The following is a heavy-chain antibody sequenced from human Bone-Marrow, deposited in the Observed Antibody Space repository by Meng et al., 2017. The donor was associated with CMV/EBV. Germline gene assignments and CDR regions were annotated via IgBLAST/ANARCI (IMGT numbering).Heavy chain of an antibody. D-gene: IGHD3-3*01. CDR2: ISAYNGNT. CDR3: ARGRLRFLEWSPPYYFDY. V-gene: IGHV1-18*01. Sequence: QVQVGQSGAEVKKPGAEVKGSCKDSGYTFTSYGISWVRQAPGQGLEWMGWISAYNGNTNYAQKLQGRVTMTTDTSTSTAYMELRSLRSDDTAVYYCARGRLRFLEWSPPYYFDYWGQGTLVTVSS. CDR1: GYTFTSYG. J-gene: IGHJ4*02.